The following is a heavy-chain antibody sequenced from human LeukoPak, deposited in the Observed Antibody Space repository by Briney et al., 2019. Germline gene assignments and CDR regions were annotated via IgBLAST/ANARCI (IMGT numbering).Heavy chain of an antibody. CDR3: HREGGGY. D-gene: IGHD3-16*01. Sequence: PSETLPLTCADYGGSFSGYYWSWIRQPPGKGLEWIGNIHYSGSTEYNPSLESRVTITVHTSKTQFSLELRSVTAADTAVYYCHREGGGYWGQGALVTVSS. J-gene: IGHJ4*02. CDR2: IHYSGST. CDR1: GGSFSGYY. V-gene: IGHV4-59*08.